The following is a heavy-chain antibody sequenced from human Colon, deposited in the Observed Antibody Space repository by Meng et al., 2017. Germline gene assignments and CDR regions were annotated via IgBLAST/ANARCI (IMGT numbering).Heavy chain of an antibody. CDR2: INYSGST. Sequence: QGQLKEWGPGLGKPSVTLSLTCTVSGGSVSSNYCNWIRQPPVKGLEWIGYINYSGSTTYNPSLKSRVTIAVDTSKNDFSLKLSSVTAADTAVYYCARHIPLALPGTNFDSWGQGILVTVSS. V-gene: IGHV4-59*08. CDR1: GGSVSSNY. J-gene: IGHJ4*02. CDR3: ARHIPLALPGTNFDS. D-gene: IGHD6-19*01.